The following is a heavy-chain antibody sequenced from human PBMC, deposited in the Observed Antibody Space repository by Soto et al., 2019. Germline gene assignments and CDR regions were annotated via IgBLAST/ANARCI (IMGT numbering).Heavy chain of an antibody. Sequence: QVQLVESGGGVVQPGTSLRLSCAASGFAFRANSMHWVRQAPGKGLEWVALIRNDGSTKSYAESVKGRFTISRDNSKNTLYLQMDSLRAGDTAVYYCARNPSTVDIAAMGGWGQGTLVTVSS. V-gene: IGHV3-33*01. CDR1: GFAFRANS. CDR2: IRNDGSTK. D-gene: IGHD5-12*01. J-gene: IGHJ4*02. CDR3: ARNPSTVDIAAMGG.